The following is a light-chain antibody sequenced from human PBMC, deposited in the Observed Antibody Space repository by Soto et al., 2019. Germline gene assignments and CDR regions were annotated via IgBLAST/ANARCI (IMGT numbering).Light chain of an antibody. CDR3: QVWDSSTAYV. J-gene: IGLJ1*01. CDR2: RDS. V-gene: IGLV3-9*01. Sequence: SYELTQPLSVSVALGQTARITCGGNNIGSKNVHWYQQKPGQAPVLVIYRDSSRPSGIPERFSGSNSGNTATLTISRAQAGDEADYYCQVWDSSTAYVFGTGTKLTVL. CDR1: NIGSKN.